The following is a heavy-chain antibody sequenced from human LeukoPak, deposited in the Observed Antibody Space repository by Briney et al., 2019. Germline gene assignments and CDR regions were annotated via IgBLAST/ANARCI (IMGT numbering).Heavy chain of an antibody. CDR2: IRYDGSNK. Sequence: GGSLRLSCAASGFTFSSYGMHWVRQAPGKGLEWVAFIRYDGSNKYYADSVKGRFTISRDNSKNTLYLQMNSLRAEDTAVYYCAKEDGGYSYGYGDFDYWGQGTLVIVSS. CDR1: GFTFSSYG. J-gene: IGHJ4*02. D-gene: IGHD5-18*01. V-gene: IGHV3-30*02. CDR3: AKEDGGYSYGYGDFDY.